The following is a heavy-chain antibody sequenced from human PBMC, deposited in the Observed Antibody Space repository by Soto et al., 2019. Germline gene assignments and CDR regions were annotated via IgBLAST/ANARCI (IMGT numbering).Heavy chain of an antibody. CDR3: AKGTPSFHY. Sequence: QVQLVESGGGVVQPGRSLRLSCAASGFTFSSYGMHWVRQAPGKGLEWVAVISYDGSNKYYADSVKGRFTISRDNSKNTLYLQMNSLRAEDTAVYYCAKGTPSFHYWGQGTLVTVSS. V-gene: IGHV3-30*18. J-gene: IGHJ4*02. CDR1: GFTFSSYG. CDR2: ISYDGSNK.